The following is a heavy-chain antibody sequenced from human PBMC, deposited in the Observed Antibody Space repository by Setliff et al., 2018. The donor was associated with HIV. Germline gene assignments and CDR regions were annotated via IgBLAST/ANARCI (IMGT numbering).Heavy chain of an antibody. CDR2: IYPGDSDS. J-gene: IGHJ4*02. CDR1: GYSFTSYW. D-gene: IGHD5-18*01. V-gene: IGHV5-51*01. CDR3: ARHPIHTYGYGAFDF. Sequence: PGESLKISCKGSGYSFTSYWIGWVRQMPGKGLEWVGFIYPGDSDSRYSPSFQGQVTISVDTSISTAYLQWNSLKASDTAIYYCARHPIHTYGYGAFDFWGRGTLVTVSS.